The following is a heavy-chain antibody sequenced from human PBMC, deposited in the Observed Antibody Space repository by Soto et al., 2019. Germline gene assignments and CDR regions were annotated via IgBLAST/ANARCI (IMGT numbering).Heavy chain of an antibody. CDR3: ARGEPNSFWRGYQIGPHYFDY. D-gene: IGHD3-3*01. V-gene: IGHV4-59*01. CDR2: IYYSGST. J-gene: IGHJ4*02. Sequence: SETLSLTCTVSGGSISSYYWCWIRQPPGKGLEWIGYIYYSGSTNYNPSLKSRVTISVDTSKNQFSLKLSSVTAADTAVYYCARGEPNSFWRGYQIGPHYFDYWGQGTLVTVSS. CDR1: GGSISSYY.